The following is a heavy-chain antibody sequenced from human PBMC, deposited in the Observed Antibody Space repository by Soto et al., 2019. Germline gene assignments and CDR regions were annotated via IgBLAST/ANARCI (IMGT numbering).Heavy chain of an antibody. CDR2: IKEDGSEK. CDR3: ARDSGWNAFDY. V-gene: IGHV3-7*01. J-gene: IGHJ4*02. Sequence: APGKGLEWLANIKEDGSEKNYVASVKGRFTISRDNAKSSLFLQMNSLRAEDTAVYYCARDSGWNAFDYWGQGTLVTVSS. D-gene: IGHD1-1*01.